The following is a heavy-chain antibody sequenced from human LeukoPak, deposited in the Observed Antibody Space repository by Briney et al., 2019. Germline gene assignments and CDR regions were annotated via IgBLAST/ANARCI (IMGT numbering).Heavy chain of an antibody. CDR3: AGGAYGGNSDY. J-gene: IGHJ4*02. Sequence: GGSLRLSCAASGFTFSSYEMNWVRQAPGKGLEWVSYISSSGSTIYYADSVKGRFTISRDNAKNSLYLQMNSLRAEDTAVYYCAGGAYGGNSDYWGQGTLVTVSS. CDR1: GFTFSSYE. V-gene: IGHV3-48*03. CDR2: ISSSGSTI. D-gene: IGHD4-23*01.